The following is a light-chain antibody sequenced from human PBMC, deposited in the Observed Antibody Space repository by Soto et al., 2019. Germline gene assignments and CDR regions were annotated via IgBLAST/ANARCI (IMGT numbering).Light chain of an antibody. CDR2: AAS. CDR1: DNIGSN. Sequence: DIQLTQSPASLSASVGDRVTITCRASDNIGSNLNWYQHQTGTAPKLLIYAASSLQGGVPSRFSGSGYGTQFTLTISGLQTEDFATYYCQQSYKTLTCRGGTWVDI. CDR3: QQSYKTLT. J-gene: IGKJ4*01. V-gene: IGKV1-39*01.